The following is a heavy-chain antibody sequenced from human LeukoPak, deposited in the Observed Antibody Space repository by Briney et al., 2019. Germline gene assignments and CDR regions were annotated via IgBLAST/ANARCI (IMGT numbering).Heavy chain of an antibody. CDR2: INGSGGST. V-gene: IGHV3-23*01. CDR1: GFTFSSYA. D-gene: IGHD2-2*01. Sequence: PGGSLRLSCAVSGFTFSSYAMSWVRQAPGKGLEWVSAINGSGGSTYYADSVKGRFTISRDNSKNTLYLQMNSLRAEDTAVYYCAKGLSLGYCSSTSCSEYFQHWGQGTLVTVSS. CDR3: AKGLSLGYCSSTSCSEYFQH. J-gene: IGHJ1*01.